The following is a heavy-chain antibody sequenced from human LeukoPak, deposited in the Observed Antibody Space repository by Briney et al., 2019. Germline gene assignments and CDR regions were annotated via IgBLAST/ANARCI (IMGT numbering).Heavy chain of an antibody. CDR2: IYYSGST. J-gene: IGHJ4*02. CDR1: GGSISGYY. V-gene: IGHV4-59*01. D-gene: IGHD6-19*01. CDR3: ARERVAVAGRTIDY. Sequence: SETLSLTCTVSGGSISGYYWSWIRQSPGKGLEWIGYIYYSGSTNYNPSLKSRVTISVDTSKNQFSLKLSSVTAADTAVYYCARERVAVAGRTIDYWGQGTLVTVSS.